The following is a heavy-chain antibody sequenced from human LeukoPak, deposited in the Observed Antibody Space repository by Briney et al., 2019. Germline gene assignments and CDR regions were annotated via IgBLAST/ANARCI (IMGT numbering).Heavy chain of an antibody. Sequence: GGSLRLSCAASGFTFSSYAMHWVRQAPGKGLEWVAVISYDGSNKYYADSVKGRFTISRDNAKNSLYLQMNSLRAEDTAVYYCAREEFWSGYTTDYWGQGTLVTVSS. CDR1: GFTFSSYA. CDR3: AREEFWSGYTTDY. J-gene: IGHJ4*02. V-gene: IGHV3-30-3*01. D-gene: IGHD3-3*01. CDR2: ISYDGSNK.